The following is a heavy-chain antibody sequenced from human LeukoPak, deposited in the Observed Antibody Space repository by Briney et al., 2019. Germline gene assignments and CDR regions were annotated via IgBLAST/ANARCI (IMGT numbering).Heavy chain of an antibody. CDR3: ARHGIGYCSSTSCYDGGDFDY. Sequence: SETLSLTCTVSGGSISSGSYYWSWIRQPPGKGLEWIGSIYYSGSTYYNPSLKSRVTISVDTSKNQFSLKLSSVTAADTAVYYCARHGIGYCSSTSCYDGGDFDYWGQGTLVTVSS. CDR1: GGSISSGSYY. J-gene: IGHJ4*02. CDR2: IYYSGST. D-gene: IGHD2-2*01. V-gene: IGHV4-39*01.